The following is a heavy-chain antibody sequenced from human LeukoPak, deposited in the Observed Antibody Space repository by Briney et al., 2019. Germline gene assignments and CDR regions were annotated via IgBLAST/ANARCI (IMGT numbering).Heavy chain of an antibody. CDR3: ARVSSGGYFHTYYFDY. CDR2: IRYSGTT. CDR1: GGSISSSSYY. V-gene: IGHV4-61*01. Sequence: PSETLSLTCTVSGGSISSSSYYWSWIRQPPGKGLEWIGYIRYSGTTNYSPSLKSRATISVDTSKNQFSLNLISVTAADTAIYYCARVSSGGYFHTYYFDYWGQGTLVTVSS. J-gene: IGHJ4*02. D-gene: IGHD3-22*01.